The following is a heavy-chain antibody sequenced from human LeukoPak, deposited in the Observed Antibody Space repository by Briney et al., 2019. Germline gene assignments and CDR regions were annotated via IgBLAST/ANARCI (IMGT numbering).Heavy chain of an antibody. D-gene: IGHD4-23*01. CDR3: AKDRDYGGAFDY. J-gene: IGHJ4*02. V-gene: IGHV3-23*01. Sequence: HLGGSLRLSCAASGFTFSSYAMSWVRQAPGKGLEWVSAISGSGGSTYYADSVKGRFTISRDNSKNTLYLQMNSLRAEDTAVYYCAKDRDYGGAFDYWDQGTLVTVSS. CDR1: GFTFSSYA. CDR2: ISGSGGST.